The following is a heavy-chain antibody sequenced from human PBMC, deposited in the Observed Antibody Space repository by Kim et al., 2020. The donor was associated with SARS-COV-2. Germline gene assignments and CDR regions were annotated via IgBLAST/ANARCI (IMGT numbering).Heavy chain of an antibody. Sequence: GGSLRLSCAASGFTLSNYAMYWVRQAPGKGLEWVALISFNGGIEYHADSVKGRFSISRDNSKNTLYLQMNSLRVEDTALYFCAKLSTIQYDTSGYYFFDSWGQGTLVTVSS. CDR3: AKLSTIQYDTSGYYFFDS. J-gene: IGHJ4*02. D-gene: IGHD3-22*01. CDR2: ISFNGGIE. V-gene: IGHV3-30-3*02. CDR1: GFTLSNYA.